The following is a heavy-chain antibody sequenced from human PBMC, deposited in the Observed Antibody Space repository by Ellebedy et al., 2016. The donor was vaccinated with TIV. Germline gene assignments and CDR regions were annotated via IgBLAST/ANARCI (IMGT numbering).Heavy chain of an antibody. Sequence: GESLKISCQASGYSFTNYWIGWVRQMPGKGLEWMGIMYPGDSGTRYSPSFQGQVTISADKSISTAYLQWSRLKASDTAMYYCARLWGSGTHNWFDPWGQGTLVTVSS. V-gene: IGHV5-51*01. CDR3: ARLWGSGTHNWFDP. D-gene: IGHD3-10*01. CDR2: MYPGDSGT. CDR1: GYSFTNYW. J-gene: IGHJ5*02.